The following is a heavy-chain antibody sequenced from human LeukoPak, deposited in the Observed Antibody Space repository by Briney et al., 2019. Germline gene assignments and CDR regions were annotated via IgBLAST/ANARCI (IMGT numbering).Heavy chain of an antibody. V-gene: IGHV3-33*01. CDR1: GFSFSSYG. Sequence: PGGSLRLSCAASGFSFSSYGMHWVRQAPGKGLEWVAVIWYDGSNKYYADSVKGRFTISRDNSKNTLYLQMNSLRAEDTAVYYCARGMYYYDSSGYYYEGDGYYFDYWGQGTLVTVSS. CDR3: ARGMYYYDSSGYYYEGDGYYFDY. D-gene: IGHD3-22*01. CDR2: IWYDGSNK. J-gene: IGHJ4*02.